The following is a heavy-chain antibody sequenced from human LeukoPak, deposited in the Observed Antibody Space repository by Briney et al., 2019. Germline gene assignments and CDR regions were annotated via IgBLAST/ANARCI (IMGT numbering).Heavy chain of an antibody. CDR3: AREYGEYSSGWFGY. CDR2: ISYDGSNK. D-gene: IGHD6-19*01. Sequence: GGSLRLSCAASGFTFSSYAMHWVRQAPGKGLEWVAVISYDGSNKYYADSVKGRFTISRDNSKSTLYLQMNSLRAEDTAVYYCAREYGEYSSGWFGYWGQGTLVTVSS. CDR1: GFTFSSYA. V-gene: IGHV3-30*01. J-gene: IGHJ4*02.